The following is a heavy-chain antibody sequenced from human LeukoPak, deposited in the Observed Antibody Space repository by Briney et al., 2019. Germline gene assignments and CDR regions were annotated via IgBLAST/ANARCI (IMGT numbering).Heavy chain of an antibody. CDR3: ARHLPIAAASTLGLDY. J-gene: IGHJ4*02. Sequence: PSETLSLTCTVSGGSISSYYWSWIRQPPGKGLEWIGHIYYSGSTNYNPSLKSRVTISVDTSKNQLSLKLSSVTAADTAVYYCARHLPIAAASTLGLDYWGQGTLVTVSS. CDR2: IYYSGST. D-gene: IGHD6-13*01. CDR1: GGSISSYY. V-gene: IGHV4-59*08.